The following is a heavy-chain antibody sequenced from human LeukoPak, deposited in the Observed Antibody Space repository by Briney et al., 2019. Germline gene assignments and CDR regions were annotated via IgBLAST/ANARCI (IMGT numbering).Heavy chain of an antibody. CDR3: ARSGVYGDYDFDY. Sequence: GGSLRLSCAASGFTFSTYAMSWVRQAPGKGPEWVSSISGSGRNTYYADSVKGRFTISRDNAKNSLYLQMNSLRAEDTAVYYCARSGVYGDYDFDYWGQGTLVTVSS. CDR1: GFTFSTYA. D-gene: IGHD4-17*01. CDR2: ISGSGRNT. J-gene: IGHJ4*02. V-gene: IGHV3-23*01.